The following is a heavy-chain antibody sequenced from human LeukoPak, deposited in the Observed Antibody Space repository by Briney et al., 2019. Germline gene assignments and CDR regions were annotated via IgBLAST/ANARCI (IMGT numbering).Heavy chain of an antibody. CDR3: RRSGYCSGDRCDPEQSDY. D-gene: IGHD2-15*01. Sequence: PGGSLRLSCAASGFTFSSYEMNWVRQAPGKGLEWVSAVTSRGGSTYYADSVKGRFTISRDNSKNTLFLQMNSLRAEDTAVYYCRRSGYCSGDRCDPEQSDYWGQGTLVTVSS. CDR1: GFTFSSYE. J-gene: IGHJ4*02. CDR2: VTSRGGST. V-gene: IGHV3-23*01.